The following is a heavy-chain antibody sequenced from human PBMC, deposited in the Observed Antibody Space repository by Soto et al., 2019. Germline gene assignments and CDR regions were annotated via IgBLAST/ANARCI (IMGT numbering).Heavy chain of an antibody. CDR3: VVAAQPYYFDY. J-gene: IGHJ4*02. CDR1: GYTFTSYG. CDR2: ISAYNGNT. Sequence: ASVKVSCKASGYTFTSYGISWVRQAPGQGLEWMGWISAYNGNTNYAQKLQGRVTMTTDTSTSTAYMELRSLRSDDTAVYYCVVAAQPYYFDYWGQGTLVTVST. D-gene: IGHD2-15*01. V-gene: IGHV1-18*01.